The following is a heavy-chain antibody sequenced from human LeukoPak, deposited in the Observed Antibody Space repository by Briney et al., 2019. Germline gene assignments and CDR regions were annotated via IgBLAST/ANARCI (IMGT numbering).Heavy chain of an antibody. Sequence: SETLSLTCTVSGGSISSYYWSWIRQPPGKGLEWIGYIYYSGSTNYNPSLKSRVTISVDTSKNQFSLKLSSVTAADTAVYYCAIYSGYDESFDYWGQGTLATVSS. CDR2: IYYSGST. J-gene: IGHJ4*02. CDR3: AIYSGYDESFDY. V-gene: IGHV4-59*01. D-gene: IGHD5-12*01. CDR1: GGSISSYY.